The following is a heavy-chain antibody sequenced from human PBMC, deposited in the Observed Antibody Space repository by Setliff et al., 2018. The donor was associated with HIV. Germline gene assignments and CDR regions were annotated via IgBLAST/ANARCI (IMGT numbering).Heavy chain of an antibody. CDR3: ARRILSGTTVTNSWFDP. CDR2: IYYTGGT. J-gene: IGHJ5*02. V-gene: IGHV4-39*01. Sequence: SETLSLTCAVSGGSITRSTYYWDWIRQPPGKGLEWIGNIYYTGGTSYNPSLKSRVTISVDTSKNQFSLKLYSVTAADTAVYYCARRILSGTTVTNSWFDPWGQGTLVTV. CDR1: GGSITRSTYY. D-gene: IGHD4-17*01.